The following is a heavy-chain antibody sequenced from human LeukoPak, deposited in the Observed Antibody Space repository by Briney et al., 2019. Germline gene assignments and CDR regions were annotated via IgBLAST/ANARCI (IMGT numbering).Heavy chain of an antibody. D-gene: IGHD3-16*01. CDR2: INPNSGDT. Sequence: ASVKVSCKASGYTINGYYMHWVRQAPGQGLEWMGWINPNSGDTKYAQKFQGRVTMTRDTSISTACMELSRLRSDDTAVYYCATQRGSYLWGTDFDYWGQGTLVTVSS. CDR1: GYTINGYY. CDR3: ATQRGSYLWGTDFDY. J-gene: IGHJ4*02. V-gene: IGHV1-2*02.